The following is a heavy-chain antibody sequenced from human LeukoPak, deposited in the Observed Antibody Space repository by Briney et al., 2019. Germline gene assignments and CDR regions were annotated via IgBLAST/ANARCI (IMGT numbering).Heavy chain of an antibody. CDR3: ARVGYDFHTSYYYYMDV. D-gene: IGHD3-3*01. V-gene: IGHV4-34*01. CDR1: GGSFSGYY. J-gene: IGHJ6*03. Sequence: SETPSLTCAVYGGSFSGYYWSWIRQPPGKGLEWIGEINHSGSTNYNPSLKSRVTISVDTSKNQFSLKLSSVTAADTAVYYCARVGYDFHTSYYYYMDVWGEGTTVTVSS. CDR2: INHSGST.